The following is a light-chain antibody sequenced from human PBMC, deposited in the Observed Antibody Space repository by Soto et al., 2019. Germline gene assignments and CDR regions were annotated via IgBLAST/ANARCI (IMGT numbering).Light chain of an antibody. CDR2: AAY. CDR3: LQDYNYPLT. V-gene: IGKV1-6*01. Sequence: AIQMTQSPSSQSASVGDRVTITCRASQGIRNDLGWYQQKPGKAPKLLIYAAYSLQSGVPSRFSGSGSGTDFTLTISSLQPEDFATYYCLQDYNYPLTFGGGTKVEIK. CDR1: QGIRND. J-gene: IGKJ4*01.